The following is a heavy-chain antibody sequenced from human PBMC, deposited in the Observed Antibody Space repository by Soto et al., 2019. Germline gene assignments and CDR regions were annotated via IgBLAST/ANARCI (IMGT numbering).Heavy chain of an antibody. D-gene: IGHD5-12*01. Sequence: PGGSLRLSCAASGFTFSSYEMDWVRQAPGKGLEWVAYISSSGSILYGDSVKGRFTISRDNADNSLYLQMNSLTAEDTAVYYCTKEKSVMHSGYDAFDIWGRGTMVTVSS. V-gene: IGHV3-48*03. CDR3: TKEKSVMHSGYDAFDI. CDR2: ISSSGSI. J-gene: IGHJ3*02. CDR1: GFTFSSYE.